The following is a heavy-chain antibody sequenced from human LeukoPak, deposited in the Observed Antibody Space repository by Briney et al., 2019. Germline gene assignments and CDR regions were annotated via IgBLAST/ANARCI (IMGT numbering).Heavy chain of an antibody. CDR1: GDTFTSYG. CDR2: ISAYNGNT. CDR3: ARGGLSYYYDSSGYFDY. Sequence: GASVKVSCKASGDTFTSYGISWVRQAPGQGLEWMGWISAYNGNTNYAQKLQGRVTMTTDTSTSTAYMELRSLRSDDTAVYYCARGGLSYYYDSSGYFDYWGQGTLVTVSS. D-gene: IGHD3-22*01. V-gene: IGHV1-18*01. J-gene: IGHJ4*02.